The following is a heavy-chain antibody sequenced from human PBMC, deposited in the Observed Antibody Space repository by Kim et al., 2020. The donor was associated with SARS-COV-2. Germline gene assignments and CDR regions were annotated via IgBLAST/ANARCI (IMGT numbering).Heavy chain of an antibody. V-gene: IGHV3-23*01. CDR2: ISGSGGTT. CDR1: GFTFSTYV. D-gene: IGHD2-15*01. J-gene: IGHJ5*02. Sequence: GGSLRLSCAASGFTFSTYVMSWVRQAPGKGLEWVSTISGSGGTTYSADSVNGRFTVSRDNSKNTLYLQMNSLRAEDTAVYYCASPTGRFCSGASCLNPWG. CDR3: ASPTGRFCSGASCLNP.